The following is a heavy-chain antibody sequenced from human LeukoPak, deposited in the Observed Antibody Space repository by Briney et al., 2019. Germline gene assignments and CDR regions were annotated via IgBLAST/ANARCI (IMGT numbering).Heavy chain of an antibody. V-gene: IGHV1-8*01. CDR2: MNPNSGNT. CDR1: GYTCTSYD. J-gene: IGHJ6*02. D-gene: IGHD6-19*01. CDR3: AGTYSSGSQTYYSYGMDV. Sequence: ASVKVSCKAAGYTCTSYDINWVRQATGQGLEWMGWMNPNSGNTGYAQKFQRRVTMTRNTSISTAYMELSSLRSEDTAVYYCAGTYSSGSQTYYSYGMDVWGQGTPVTVSS.